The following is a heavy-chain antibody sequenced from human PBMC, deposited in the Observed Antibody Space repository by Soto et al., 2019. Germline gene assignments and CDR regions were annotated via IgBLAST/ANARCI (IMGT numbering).Heavy chain of an antibody. CDR2: IYHSGRT. D-gene: IGHD1-20*01. V-gene: IGHV4-31*03. CDR3: ARWVEVSLDSFDS. Sequence: QVQLQESGPGLVKPSQTLSLTCTVTGGAMSNGYYYWSCVRQNPGKGLEWIGHIYHSGRTYYNPALKSRVGILVDTSKNQFSVNLNSVTAAATAVYYCARWVEVSLDSFDSWGEGTPVSVSS. J-gene: IGHJ4*02. CDR1: GGAMSNGYYY.